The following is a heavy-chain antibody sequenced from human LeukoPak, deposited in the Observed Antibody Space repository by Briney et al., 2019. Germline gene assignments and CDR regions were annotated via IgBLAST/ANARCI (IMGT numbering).Heavy chain of an antibody. V-gene: IGHV3-23*01. D-gene: IGHD3-10*01. CDR3: AKDCRAGSYDY. CDR1: GFTFSRNG. J-gene: IGHJ4*02. CDR2: ISGSGGST. Sequence: GGSLRLSCAASGFTFSRNGMTWVRQAPGKGLEWVSAISGSGGSTYYADSVKGRFTISRDNSKNTLYLQMNSLRAEDTAVYYCAKDCRAGSYDYWGQGTLVTVSS.